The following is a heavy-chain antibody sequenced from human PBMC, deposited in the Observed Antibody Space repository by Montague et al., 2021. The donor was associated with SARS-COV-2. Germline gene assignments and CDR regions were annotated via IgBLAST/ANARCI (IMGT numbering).Heavy chain of an antibody. CDR1: GGSSKW. J-gene: IGHJ4*02. CDR3: ARMYYHILTGYYYLDY. CDR2: IYHSGST. Sequence: TLSLTCAVSGGSSKWWSWVRQPPGKGLGWIGEIYHSGSTNYNPSLKSRVTISVDKSKNQFSLKLSSVTAADTAVYYCARMYYHILTGYYYLDYWGQGTLVT. V-gene: IGHV4-4*02. D-gene: IGHD3-9*01.